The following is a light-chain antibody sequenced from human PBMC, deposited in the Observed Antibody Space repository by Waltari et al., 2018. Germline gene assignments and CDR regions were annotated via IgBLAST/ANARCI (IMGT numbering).Light chain of an antibody. CDR3: YSAADNDLGG. V-gene: IGLV3-27*01. J-gene: IGLJ2*01. Sequence: SFELTQTSSLSVSPGQTVRITCSGDVLANKYARWFQQKPGQAPILIISKDTERPSGIPERFSGSSSGTTVTLTISGAQVEDEADYYCYSAADNDLGGFGGGTKLTVL. CDR1: VLANKY. CDR2: KDT.